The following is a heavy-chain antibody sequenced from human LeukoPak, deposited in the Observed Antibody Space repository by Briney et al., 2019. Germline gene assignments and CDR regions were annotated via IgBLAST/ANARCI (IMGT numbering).Heavy chain of an antibody. CDR2: ISSSSSTI. D-gene: IGHD3-9*01. CDR3: ARVKRYFDWLLDY. Sequence: PGGSLRLSCAASGFTFSRYSMNWVRQAPGKGLEWVSYISSSSSTIYYADSVKGRFTISRDNAKNSLYLQMNSLRAEDTAVYYCARVKRYFDWLLDYWGQGTLVTVSS. CDR1: GFTFSRYS. V-gene: IGHV3-48*04. J-gene: IGHJ4*02.